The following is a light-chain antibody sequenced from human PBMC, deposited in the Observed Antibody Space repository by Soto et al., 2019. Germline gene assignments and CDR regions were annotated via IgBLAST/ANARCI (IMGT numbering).Light chain of an antibody. J-gene: IGKJ5*01. V-gene: IGKV1-12*01. CDR3: QQSYNSPPIT. CDR1: QGISTW. CDR2: AAS. Sequence: DLQMTQSPSSVSASVGDRVTITCRASQGISTWLAWYQQKPGKAPKLLIYAASSLQSGVPSRFSGTGSGTDFTLTITSLQPEDFATYYCQQSYNSPPITFGQGTRLEIK.